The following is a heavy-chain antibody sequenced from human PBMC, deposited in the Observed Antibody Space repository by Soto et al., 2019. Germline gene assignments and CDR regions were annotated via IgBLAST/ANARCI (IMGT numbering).Heavy chain of an antibody. CDR3: ARSQAPYYYDSSGN. D-gene: IGHD3-22*01. Sequence: SVKVSCKASGGTFSSYAISWVRQAPGQGLEWMGGIIPIFGTANYAQKFQGRVTITADESTSTAYMELSSLRSEDTAVYYCARSQAPYYYDSSGNWGQGTLVTVSS. CDR1: GGTFSSYA. J-gene: IGHJ4*02. V-gene: IGHV1-69*13. CDR2: IIPIFGTA.